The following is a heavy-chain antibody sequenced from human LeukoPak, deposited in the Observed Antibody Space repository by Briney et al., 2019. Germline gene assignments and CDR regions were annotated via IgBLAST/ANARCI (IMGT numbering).Heavy chain of an antibody. D-gene: IGHD1-1*01. Sequence: ASVKVSCKASGYTFTSYYMHWVRQAPGQGLEWMGIINPSGGSTSYAQKFQGRVTMTRDMSTSTVYMELSSLRSEDTAVYYCARDPSRELELDYWGQGTLVTVSS. J-gene: IGHJ4*02. CDR3: ARDPSRELELDY. CDR2: INPSGGST. CDR1: GYTFTSYY. V-gene: IGHV1-46*01.